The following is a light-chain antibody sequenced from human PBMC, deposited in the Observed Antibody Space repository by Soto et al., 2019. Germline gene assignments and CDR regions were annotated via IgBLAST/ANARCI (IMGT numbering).Light chain of an antibody. CDR1: SSDVGGYNY. Sequence: QSALTQPASVSGSPGQSITISCTGTSSDVGGYNYVSWYQQHPGKAPKLMIYDVSNRPSGVSNRFSGSKSGNTASLTISGLQAEDEDDYYCTSYTGSSTHVFGTGTKLTVL. CDR2: DVS. CDR3: TSYTGSSTHV. J-gene: IGLJ1*01. V-gene: IGLV2-14*01.